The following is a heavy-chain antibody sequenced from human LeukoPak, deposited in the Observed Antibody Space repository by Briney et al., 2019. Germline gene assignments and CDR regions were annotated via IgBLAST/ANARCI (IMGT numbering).Heavy chain of an antibody. CDR1: GGSISSGSYY. D-gene: IGHD3-3*01. J-gene: IGHJ5*02. CDR2: IYTSGST. Sequence: SQTLSLTCTVSGGSISSGSYYWSWIRQPAGKGLEWIGRIYTSGSTNYNPSPKSRVTISVDTSKNQFSLKLSSVTAADTAVYYCARGQAIFGVVNWFDPWGQGTLVTVSS. CDR3: ARGQAIFGVVNWFDP. V-gene: IGHV4-61*02.